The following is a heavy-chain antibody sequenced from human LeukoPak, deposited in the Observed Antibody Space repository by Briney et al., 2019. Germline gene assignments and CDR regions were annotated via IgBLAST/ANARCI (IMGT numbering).Heavy chain of an antibody. V-gene: IGHV3-20*04. CDR1: GFTFDDYG. CDR2: INWNGGST. CDR3: ARVTYYDSLYYFDY. D-gene: IGHD5-12*01. J-gene: IGHJ4*02. Sequence: GGSLRLSCAASGFTFDDYGLSWVRQAPGKGLEWVSGINWNGGSTGYADSVKGRFTISRDNAKNSLYLQMDSLRAEDTALYYCARVTYYDSLYYFDYWGQGTLVTVSS.